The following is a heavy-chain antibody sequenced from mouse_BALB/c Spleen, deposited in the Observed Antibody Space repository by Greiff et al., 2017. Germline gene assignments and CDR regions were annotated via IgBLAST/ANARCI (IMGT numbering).Heavy chain of an antibody. CDR3: ARRGSSPLYAMDY. Sequence: QVQLKESGPGLVAPSQSLSITCTVSGFSLTSYGVHWVRQPPGKGLEWLGVIWAGGSTNYNSALMSRLSISKDNSKSQVFLKMNSLQTDDTAMYYCARRGSSPLYAMDYWGQGTSVTVAS. V-gene: IGHV2-9*02. D-gene: IGHD1-1*01. CDR2: IWAGGST. J-gene: IGHJ4*01. CDR1: GFSLTSYG.